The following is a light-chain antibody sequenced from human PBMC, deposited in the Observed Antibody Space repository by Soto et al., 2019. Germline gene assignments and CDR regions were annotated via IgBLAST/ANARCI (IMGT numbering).Light chain of an antibody. J-gene: IGLJ2*01. CDR1: SSNIGSNY. Sequence: QSVLTQPPSASGTPGQRVTISCSGSSSNIGSNYVYWYQQLPGTAPKLLIYSNNQRPSGVPDRFSGSKSGTSASLAISGLRSEDEADYYCAAWDDSLSGHVVFGGGTKVTV. V-gene: IGLV1-47*02. CDR2: SNN. CDR3: AAWDDSLSGHVV.